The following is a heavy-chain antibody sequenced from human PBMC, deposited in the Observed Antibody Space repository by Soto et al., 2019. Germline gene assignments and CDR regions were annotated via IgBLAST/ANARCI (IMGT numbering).Heavy chain of an antibody. V-gene: IGHV3-73*02. Sequence: EVQLVESGGGLVQPGGSLKLSCAASGFTFSGSAVHWVRQASGKGLEWVGRIRSKANNYATAYAASVQGRFTIFRDDLKNTAYLQMNSLKPEATAVYYCTNPKVYYGMDVWGQGTTVTVSS. CDR3: TNPKVYYGMDV. CDR2: IRSKANNYAT. CDR1: GFTFSGSA. J-gene: IGHJ6*02.